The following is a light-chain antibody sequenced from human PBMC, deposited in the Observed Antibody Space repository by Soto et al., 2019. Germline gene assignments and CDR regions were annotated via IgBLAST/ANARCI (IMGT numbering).Light chain of an antibody. J-gene: IGLJ1*01. V-gene: IGLV2-14*01. CDR1: SSDVGGYNY. Sequence: QSALTQPASVSGSPGQSITLSCTGTSSDVGGYNYVSWYQQHPGKAPKLMIYDVSNRPSGVSNRFSGSKSGNTASLTISGLQAEDEADYYCSSYTSSSTLVFGTGTRSPS. CDR3: SSYTSSSTLV. CDR2: DVS.